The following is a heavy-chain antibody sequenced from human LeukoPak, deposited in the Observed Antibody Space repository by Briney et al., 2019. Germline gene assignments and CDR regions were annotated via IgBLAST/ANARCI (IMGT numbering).Heavy chain of an antibody. Sequence: PSQTLSLTCAVSGGSISSGGYSWSWIRQPPGKGLEWIGYIYHSGSTYYNPSLKSRVTISVDTSKNQFSLKLSSVTAADTAVYYCARSRGYGSYFDYWGQGTLVTVSS. V-gene: IGHV4-30-2*02. D-gene: IGHD1-26*01. J-gene: IGHJ4*02. CDR2: IYHSGST. CDR3: ARSRGYGSYFDY. CDR1: GGSISSGGYS.